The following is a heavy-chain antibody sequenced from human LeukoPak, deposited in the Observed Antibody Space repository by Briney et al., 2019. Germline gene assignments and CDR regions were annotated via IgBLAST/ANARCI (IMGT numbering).Heavy chain of an antibody. CDR1: GFTFSGYW. V-gene: IGHV3-7*01. J-gene: IGHJ4*02. CDR3: ARDWYSSSEFDY. Sequence: PGGSLRLSCAASGFTFSGYWMSWVRQAPGKGLEWVANIKQDGSERYYVDSVKGRFTISRDNAKNSLYLQMNSLRAEDTAVYYCARDWYSSSEFDYWGQGTLVTVSS. D-gene: IGHD6-6*01. CDR2: IKQDGSER.